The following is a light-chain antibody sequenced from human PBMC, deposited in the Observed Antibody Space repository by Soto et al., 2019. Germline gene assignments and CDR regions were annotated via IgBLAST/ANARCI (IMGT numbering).Light chain of an antibody. Sequence: AIQMTQSPSSLSASVGDRVTITCRASQGIRNDLGWYQQKPGQAPKLLIYAASSLQRGVPSRFSGSGSGTDLTLTISSLQPEDFATYYCLQDYNYPLTFGQGTKVDI. V-gene: IGKV1-6*01. CDR2: AAS. J-gene: IGKJ1*01. CDR3: LQDYNYPLT. CDR1: QGIRND.